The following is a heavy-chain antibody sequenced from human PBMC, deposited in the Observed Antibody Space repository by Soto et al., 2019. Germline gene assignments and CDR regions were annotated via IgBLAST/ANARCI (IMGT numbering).Heavy chain of an antibody. CDR3: ARDRRLSAAGTGRFDP. CDR1: GGSISSGGYH. Sequence: PSETLSLTCIVSGGSISSGGYHWNWIRQHPGKGPEWIGYIYYSGSTYYNPSLKSRVTISVDTSKNQFSLKLSSVTAADTAVYYCARDRRLSAAGTGRFDPWGQGTLVTVSS. V-gene: IGHV4-31*03. CDR2: IYYSGST. J-gene: IGHJ5*02. D-gene: IGHD1-1*01.